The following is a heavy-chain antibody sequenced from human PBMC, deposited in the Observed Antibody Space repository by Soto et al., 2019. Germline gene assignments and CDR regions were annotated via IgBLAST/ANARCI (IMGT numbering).Heavy chain of an antibody. CDR2: LYYTGST. CDR3: ARHSTNKSWYYRWFDP. D-gene: IGHD6-13*01. Sequence: SETLSLTCSVSGDSISSVAHYWAWVRQPPGKGLEWIGSLYYTGSTYYNPSLKSRAAISIDTSKNQFSLNLMSTTAADTAVFYCARHSTNKSWYYRWFDPWGHGTLVTVSS. J-gene: IGHJ5*02. V-gene: IGHV4-39*01. CDR1: GDSISSVAHY.